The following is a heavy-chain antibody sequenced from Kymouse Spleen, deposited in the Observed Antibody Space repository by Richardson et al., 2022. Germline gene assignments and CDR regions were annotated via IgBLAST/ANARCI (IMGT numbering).Heavy chain of an antibody. CDR1: GGSVSSGSYY. CDR2: IYYSGST. J-gene: IGHJ4*02. D-gene: IGHD3-10*01. V-gene: IGHV4-61*01. Sequence: QVQLQESGPGLVKPSETLSLTCTVSGGSVSSGSYYWSWIRQPPGKGLEWIGYIYYSGSTNYNPSLKSRVTISVDTSKNQFSLKLSSVTAADTAVYYCARERGSGSLDYWGQGTLVTVSS. CDR3: ARERGSGSLDY.